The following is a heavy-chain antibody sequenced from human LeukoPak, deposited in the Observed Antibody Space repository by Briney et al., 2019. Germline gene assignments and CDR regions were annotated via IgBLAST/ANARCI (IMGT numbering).Heavy chain of an antibody. CDR3: ARRSKLNYYYYGMDV. J-gene: IGHJ6*02. CDR1: GYTFTGYY. D-gene: IGHD4-11*01. V-gene: IGHV1-2*02. CDR2: INPNSGGT. Sequence: GASVKVSCKASGYTFTGYYMHWVRQAPGQGLEWMGWINPNSGGTNYAQKFQGRVTMTRDTSISTAYMELSRLRSDDTAVYYCARRSKLNYYYYGMDVWGQGTTVTVSS.